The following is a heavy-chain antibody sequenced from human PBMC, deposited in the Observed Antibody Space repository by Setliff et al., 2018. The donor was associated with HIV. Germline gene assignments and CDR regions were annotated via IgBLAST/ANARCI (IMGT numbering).Heavy chain of an antibody. CDR3: LRRATAAEVFDY. Sequence: GGSLRLSCAASGFTFSDYPMNWVRQAPGKGLEWVANIKQDGSEKYYVDSVKGRFTISRDNAKKSLYLQMNSLRSEDTAIYYCLRRATAAEVFDYWGQGTLVTVSS. CDR1: GFTFSDYP. V-gene: IGHV3-7*01. J-gene: IGHJ4*02. D-gene: IGHD6-13*01. CDR2: IKQDGSEK.